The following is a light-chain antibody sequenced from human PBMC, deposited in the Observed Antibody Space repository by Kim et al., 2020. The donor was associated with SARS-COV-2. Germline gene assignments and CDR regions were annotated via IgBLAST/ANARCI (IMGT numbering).Light chain of an antibody. CDR3: QTWDGTTVV. CDR2: HDD. CDR1: KLGDKY. Sequence: SYELTQPPSVSVSPGQTASIACSGYKLGDKYACWYQLKPGQPPVLVMYHDDERPSGIPERFSASNSGNTATLTITGTQAMDEADYYCQTWDGTTVVFGGGTQLTVL. V-gene: IGLV3-1*01. J-gene: IGLJ7*01.